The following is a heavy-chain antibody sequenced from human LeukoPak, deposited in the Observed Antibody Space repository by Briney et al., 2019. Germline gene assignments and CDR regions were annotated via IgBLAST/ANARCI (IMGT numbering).Heavy chain of an antibody. CDR2: IIPIFGTA. CDR3: ARTSSSWYGTVDY. J-gene: IGHJ4*02. V-gene: IGHV1-69*05. CDR1: GGTFSSYA. D-gene: IGHD6-13*01. Sequence: ASVKVSCKASGGTFSSYAISWVRQAPGQGLEWMGGIIPIFGTANCAQKFQGRVTITTDESTSTAYMELSSLRSEDTAVYYCARTSSSWYGTVDYWGQGTLVTVSS.